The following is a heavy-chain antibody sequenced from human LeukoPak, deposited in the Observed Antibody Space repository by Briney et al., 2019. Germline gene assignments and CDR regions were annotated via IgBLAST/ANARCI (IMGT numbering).Heavy chain of an antibody. V-gene: IGHV4-34*01. CDR2: INHSGST. Sequence: PSETLSLTCAVYGGSFSGYYWSWIRQPPGKGLEWTGEINHSGSTNYNPSLKSRVTISVDTSKNQFSLKLSSVTAADTAVYYCARGGPGIAVAVAYYWGQGTLVTVSS. D-gene: IGHD6-19*01. CDR3: ARGGPGIAVAVAYY. CDR1: GGSFSGYY. J-gene: IGHJ4*02.